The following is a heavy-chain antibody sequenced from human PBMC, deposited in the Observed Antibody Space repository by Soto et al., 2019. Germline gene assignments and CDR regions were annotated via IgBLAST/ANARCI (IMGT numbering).Heavy chain of an antibody. Sequence: ASVKVSCKASGYTFTSYGISWVQQAPGQGLEWMGWISAYNGNTNYAQKLQGRVTMTTDTSTSTAYMELRSLRSDDTAVYYCARDPHPGYSSGWSAYWGQGTLVTV. CDR1: GYTFTSYG. V-gene: IGHV1-18*04. J-gene: IGHJ4*02. D-gene: IGHD6-19*01. CDR3: ARDPHPGYSSGWSAY. CDR2: ISAYNGNT.